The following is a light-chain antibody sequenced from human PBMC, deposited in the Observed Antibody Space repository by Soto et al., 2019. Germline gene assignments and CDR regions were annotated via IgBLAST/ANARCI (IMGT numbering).Light chain of an antibody. CDR1: HNVVENY. CDR3: QQHGASPCV. V-gene: IGKV3-20*01. Sequence: EIVVTQSPDTLSLSPGESATLYCRTSHNVVENYLAWYQQKPGQPPRPLIYGISARAPGIPDRFSGSGSGTEFTLTISRLEPADFAVFFCQQHGASPCVFGQGTRLEIK. CDR2: GIS. J-gene: IGKJ2*01.